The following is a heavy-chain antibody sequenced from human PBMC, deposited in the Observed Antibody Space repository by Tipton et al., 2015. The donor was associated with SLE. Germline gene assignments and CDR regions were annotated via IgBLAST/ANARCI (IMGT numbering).Heavy chain of an antibody. Sequence: TLSLTCTVSGGSIMSGGYYWSWIRQHPGKGLEWIGYIYYSGSTYYNPSLKSRVTISVDTSKNQFSLKLSSVTAADTAVYYCVRAGPANIPGHYYYYMDVWGKGTTVTVSS. CDR1: GGSIMSGGYY. V-gene: IGHV4-31*03. J-gene: IGHJ6*03. CDR3: VRAGPANIPGHYYYYMDV. D-gene: IGHD1-14*01. CDR2: IYYSGST.